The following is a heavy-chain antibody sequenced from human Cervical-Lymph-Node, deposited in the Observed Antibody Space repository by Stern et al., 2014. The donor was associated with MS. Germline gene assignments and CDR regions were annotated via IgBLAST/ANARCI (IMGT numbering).Heavy chain of an antibody. D-gene: IGHD3-10*01. Sequence: QLVESGGGLVQPGGSLRLSCAASGFTFSSYSMNWVRQAPGTGLEWVSSISSSSGYIYYADSVKGRFTISRDNAKNSLYLQRNSLRAEDTAVYYCARDTITMVRGGYYFDYWGQGTLVTVSS. CDR3: ARDTITMVRGGYYFDY. CDR2: ISSSSGYI. V-gene: IGHV3-21*01. CDR1: GFTFSSYS. J-gene: IGHJ4*02.